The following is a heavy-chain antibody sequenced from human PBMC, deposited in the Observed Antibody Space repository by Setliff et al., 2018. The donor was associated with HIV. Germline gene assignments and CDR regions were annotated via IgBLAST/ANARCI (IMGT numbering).Heavy chain of an antibody. CDR1: GFTFSTYA. D-gene: IGHD3-16*01. Sequence: PGGSLRPSCAASGFTFSTYAMGWVRQAPGKGLEWVSTVGAVGAPTHYAESVKGRFTISKDNSRDTLSLQMSSLGEEDTAVDYRAKVFAYGIDGFEIWGQGTMVTVSS. J-gene: IGHJ3*02. CDR2: VGAVGAPT. V-gene: IGHV3-23*01. CDR3: AKVFAYGIDGFEI.